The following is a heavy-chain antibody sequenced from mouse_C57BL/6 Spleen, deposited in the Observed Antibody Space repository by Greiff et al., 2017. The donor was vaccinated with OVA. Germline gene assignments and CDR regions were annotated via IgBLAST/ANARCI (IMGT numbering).Heavy chain of an antibody. D-gene: IGHD2-1*01. CDR3: TRGDGNSYYFDY. J-gene: IGHJ2*01. CDR2: IDPETGGT. V-gene: IGHV1-15*01. CDR1: GYTFTDYE. Sequence: QVQLQQSGAELVRPGASVTLSCKASGYTFTDYEMHWVKQTPVHGLEWIGAIDPETGGTAYNQKFKGKAILTADKSSSTAYMELRSLTSEDSAVYYCTRGDGNSYYFDYWGQGTTLTVSS.